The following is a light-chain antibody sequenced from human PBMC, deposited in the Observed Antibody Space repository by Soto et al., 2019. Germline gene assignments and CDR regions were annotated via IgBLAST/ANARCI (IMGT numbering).Light chain of an antibody. CDR2: DAS. CDR1: QSVSSY. J-gene: IGKJ1*01. CDR3: QQRYNWPRT. V-gene: IGKV3-11*01. Sequence: EIVLTQSPATLSLSPGERATLSCRASQSVSSYLAWYQQKPGQAPRLLIHDASSRATGIPARFSGSGSGTDFTLTISSLESEDFAVYYCQQRYNWPRTFGQGTKV.